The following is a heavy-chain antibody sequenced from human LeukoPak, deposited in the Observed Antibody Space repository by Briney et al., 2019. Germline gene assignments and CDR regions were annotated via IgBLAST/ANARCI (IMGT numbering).Heavy chain of an antibody. Sequence: GASVKVSCKASGYTFTGYYMHWVRQAPGQGLEWMGRINPNSGGTNYAQKFQGRVTMTRDTSISTAYMELSRLRSDDTAVYYCAIDLIYGSGSFYYFDYWGQGTLVTVSS. J-gene: IGHJ4*02. CDR1: GYTFTGYY. CDR3: AIDLIYGSGSFYYFDY. D-gene: IGHD3-10*01. CDR2: INPNSGGT. V-gene: IGHV1-2*06.